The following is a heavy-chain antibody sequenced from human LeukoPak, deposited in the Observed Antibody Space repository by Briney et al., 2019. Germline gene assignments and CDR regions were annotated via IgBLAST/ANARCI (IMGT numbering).Heavy chain of an antibody. D-gene: IGHD6-19*01. CDR3: ARLGAVFRWFDP. Sequence: NSSETLSLTCTVSGGSISSSSYSWGWIRQPPGKGLEWIGSIYYSGSTYYNPSLKSRVTISVDTSKNQISLKLSSVTAADTAVYYCARLGAVFRWFDPWGQGTLVTVSS. CDR1: GGSISSSSYS. CDR2: IYYSGST. V-gene: IGHV4-39*01. J-gene: IGHJ5*02.